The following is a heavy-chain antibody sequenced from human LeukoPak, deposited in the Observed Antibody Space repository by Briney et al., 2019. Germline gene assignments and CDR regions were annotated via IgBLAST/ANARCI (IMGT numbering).Heavy chain of an antibody. D-gene: IGHD2-15*01. CDR2: ISSSSSTI. CDR3: ARDGYCSGGSCHPFDY. V-gene: IGHV3-48*01. CDR1: GFTFSRYS. J-gene: IGHJ4*02. Sequence: GGSLRLSCAASGFTFSRYSMSWVRQAPGKGLEWVSYISSSSSTIFYADSVQGRFTISRDNAKNSLYLQMNSLRAEDTAVYYCARDGYCSGGSCHPFDYWGQGTLVTVSS.